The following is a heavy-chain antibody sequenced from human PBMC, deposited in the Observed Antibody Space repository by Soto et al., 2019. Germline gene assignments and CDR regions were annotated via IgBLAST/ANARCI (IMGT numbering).Heavy chain of an antibody. CDR2: INLKSGGT. V-gene: IGHV1-2*02. D-gene: IGHD3-3*01. J-gene: IGHJ4*02. CDR1: GYTFTDYY. CDR3: ARGGITIFGVVDY. Sequence: ASVKVSCKTSGYTFTDYYRNWLRQDPGQGLEWMGWINLKSGGTNYAQKFQGRVTMTRDTSISTAYMELSRLTSDDTAVYYCARGGITIFGVVDYWGQGTLVTVSS.